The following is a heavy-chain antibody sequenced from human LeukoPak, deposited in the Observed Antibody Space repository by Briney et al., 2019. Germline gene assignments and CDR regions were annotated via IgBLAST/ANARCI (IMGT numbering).Heavy chain of an antibody. CDR2: IIPIFGTA. V-gene: IGHV1-69*13. Sequence: SVEVSCKASGGTFSIYAISWVRQAPGQGPEWMGGIIPIFGTANYAQKFQGRVTITADESTSTAYMELSSLRSEDTAVYYCARGGRDGWGSHSFIQFDYWGQGTLVTVSS. CDR1: GGTFSIYA. CDR3: ARGGRDGWGSHSFIQFDY. J-gene: IGHJ4*02. D-gene: IGHD3-10*01.